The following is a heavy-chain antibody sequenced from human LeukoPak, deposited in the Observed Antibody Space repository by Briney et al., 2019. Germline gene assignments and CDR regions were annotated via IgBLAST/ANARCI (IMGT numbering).Heavy chain of an antibody. CDR2: IAHDSTTI. Sequence: GGSLRLSCAASGFTFRIYGMIWVRQAPGKGPEWVSYIAHDSTTIYYADSVRGRFTMSRDNARNSLFLQMNSLRPEDTAMYYCARATRNGYDYWGPGTLVTVSS. CDR3: ARATRNGYDY. V-gene: IGHV3-48*04. CDR1: GFTFRIYG. D-gene: IGHD5-24*01. J-gene: IGHJ4*02.